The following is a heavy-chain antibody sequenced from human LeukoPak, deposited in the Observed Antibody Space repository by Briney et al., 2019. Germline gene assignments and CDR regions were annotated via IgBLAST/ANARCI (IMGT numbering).Heavy chain of an antibody. CDR1: GFPYSSYS. CDR3: ARHWGKDSAPSFHY. D-gene: IGHD3-16*01. J-gene: IGHJ4*02. CDR2: ISGSGGRT. Sequence: GGSLRLLCAASGFPYSSYSASWVRQAPGKGLEWVSAISGSGGRTYYADSVKGRFTISRDNSKNTLYLQMNSLRAEDTAVYYCARHWGKDSAPSFHYWGQETLVRVSS. V-gene: IGHV3-23*01.